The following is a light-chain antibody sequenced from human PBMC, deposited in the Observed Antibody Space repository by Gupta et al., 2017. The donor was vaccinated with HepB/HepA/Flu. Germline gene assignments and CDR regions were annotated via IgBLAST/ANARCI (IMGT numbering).Light chain of an antibody. CDR3: QQYNNWPFT. Sequence: EIVMTQSPATLSVSPGERVTLSCRASQSVGTNLAWYQQKPGQAPRLLIYGTSTRATGIPARFSGSGSGTEVALTISNLQSEHFAVYYCQQYNNWPFTFGPGTKVDIK. CDR1: QSVGTN. J-gene: IGKJ3*01. V-gene: IGKV3-15*01. CDR2: GTS.